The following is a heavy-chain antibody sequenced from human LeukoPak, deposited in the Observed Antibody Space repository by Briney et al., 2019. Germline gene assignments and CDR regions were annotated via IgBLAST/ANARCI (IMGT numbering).Heavy chain of an antibody. CDR1: GGSLCGYY. D-gene: IGHD3-3*01. CDR2: IYSSGST. CDR3: ARDTKFSP. V-gene: IGHV4-4*07. Sequence: SETLSLTCTVSGGSLCGYYWSWVRHPAGKGLEWIGRIYSSGSTNYNPSLTSRLTISIDTSKNQLSLKLSSGTAAGTAFYYCARDTKFSPWGRGSLVTVSS. J-gene: IGHJ5*02.